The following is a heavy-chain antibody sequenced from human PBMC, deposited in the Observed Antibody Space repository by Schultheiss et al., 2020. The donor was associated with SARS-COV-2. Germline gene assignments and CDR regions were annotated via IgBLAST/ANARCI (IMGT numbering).Heavy chain of an antibody. CDR3: AHEVDTAMGPDY. D-gene: IGHD5-18*01. CDR2: IYWDDDK. V-gene: IGHV2-5*08. CDR1: GGSISSGDYY. Sequence: TLSLTCTVSGGSISSGDYYWSWIRQPPGKALEWLALIYWDDDKRYSPSLKSRLTITKDTSKNQVVLTMTNMDPVDTATYYCAHEVDTAMGPDYWGQGTLVTVSS. J-gene: IGHJ4*02.